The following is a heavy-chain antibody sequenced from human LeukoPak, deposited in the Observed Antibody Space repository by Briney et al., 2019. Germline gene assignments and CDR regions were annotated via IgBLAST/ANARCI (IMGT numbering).Heavy chain of an antibody. V-gene: IGHV3-23*01. CDR1: GFTFSSYA. CDR3: TTDSGSYFY. CDR2: ISGSGGST. D-gene: IGHD1-26*01. J-gene: IGHJ4*02. Sequence: GGSLRLSCAASGFTFSSYAMSWVRQAPGKGLEWVSAISGSGGSTYYADSVKGRFTISRDNSKNTLYLQMNSLKTEDTAVYYCTTDSGSYFYWGQGTLVTVSS.